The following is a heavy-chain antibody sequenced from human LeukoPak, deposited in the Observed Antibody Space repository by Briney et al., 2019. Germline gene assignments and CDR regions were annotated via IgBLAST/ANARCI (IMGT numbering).Heavy chain of an antibody. CDR1: GYTLTELS. J-gene: IGHJ6*02. D-gene: IGHD3-9*01. CDR3: ATAPTGSHPYYYYYGMDV. Sequence: GASVKVSCKVSGYTLTELSMHWVRQAPGKGLEWMGGFDPEDGETIYAQKFQGRVTMTEDTSTDTAYMELSSLRSEDTAVYYCATAPTGSHPYYYYYGMDVWGQGTTVTVSS. CDR2: FDPEDGET. V-gene: IGHV1-24*01.